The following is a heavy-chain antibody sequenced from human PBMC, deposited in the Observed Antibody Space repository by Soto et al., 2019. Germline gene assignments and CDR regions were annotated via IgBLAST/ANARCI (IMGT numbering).Heavy chain of an antibody. D-gene: IGHD4-17*01. Sequence: SETLSLTCTVSGGSISSYYWSWIRQPPGKGLEWIGYIYYSGSTNYNPSLKSRVTISVDTSKNQFSLKLSSVTAADTAVYYCATGGDYGDYNYPTYYYMDVWGKGTTVPVSS. V-gene: IGHV4-59*08. CDR2: IYYSGST. CDR3: ATGGDYGDYNYPTYYYMDV. CDR1: GGSISSYY. J-gene: IGHJ6*03.